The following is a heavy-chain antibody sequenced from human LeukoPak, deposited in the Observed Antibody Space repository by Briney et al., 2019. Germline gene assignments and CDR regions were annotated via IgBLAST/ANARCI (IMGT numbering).Heavy chain of an antibody. Sequence: PSETLSLTCTVSGGSISSSSYYWGWIRQPPGKGLEWIGSIYYSGSTYYNPSLKSRVTISVDTSKNQFSLKLSSVAAADTAVYYCARGGKSNGNLLWFGEFSPDYWGQGTLVTVSS. CDR3: ARGGKSNGNLLWFGEFSPDY. J-gene: IGHJ4*02. D-gene: IGHD3-10*01. CDR2: IYYSGST. V-gene: IGHV4-39*07. CDR1: GGSISSSSYY.